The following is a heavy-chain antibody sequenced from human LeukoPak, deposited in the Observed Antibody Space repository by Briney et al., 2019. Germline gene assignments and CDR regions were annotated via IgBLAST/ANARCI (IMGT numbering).Heavy chain of an antibody. Sequence: ASVKVSCKASGYTFTSYGYCWWGLPPAQGLEWMGGVGVYIGKTTNDKKFQGRVTMTTDTSTSTAYMELRSLRSDDTAVDYCARDGVDTAMVTVFPDYWGQGTLVTVSS. CDR1: GYTFTSYG. J-gene: IGHJ4*02. V-gene: IGHV1-18*01. CDR3: ARDGVDTAMVTVFPDY. CDR2: VGVYIGKT. D-gene: IGHD5-18*01.